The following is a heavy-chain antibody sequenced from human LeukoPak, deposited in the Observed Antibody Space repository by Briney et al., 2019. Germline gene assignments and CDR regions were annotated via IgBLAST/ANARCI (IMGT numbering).Heavy chain of an antibody. J-gene: IGHJ4*02. Sequence: SETLSLTCSVSGASISNTPYYWGWIRQPPGKGLEWIGSIYYDERTYYNPSLKSRVAISVDTSKIQFSLRLSSVTAADTAVYYCARDRYDFWSGYYSDYWGQGTLVTVSS. V-gene: IGHV4-39*07. CDR3: ARDRYDFWSGYYSDY. D-gene: IGHD3-3*01. CDR2: IYYDERT. CDR1: GASISNTPYY.